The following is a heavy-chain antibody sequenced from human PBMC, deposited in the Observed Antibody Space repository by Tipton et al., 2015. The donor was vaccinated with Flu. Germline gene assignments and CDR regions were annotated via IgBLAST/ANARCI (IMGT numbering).Heavy chain of an antibody. CDR1: GFPFSNYG. Sequence: LSLTCAASGFPFSNYGMHWVRQAPGKGLEWVAVILYDGSDKYYADSVKGRFTISRDNSKNTLYLQMNSLRSEDTAVYYCAKRAVSGHIDSWGQGTLATVSS. V-gene: IGHV3-30*18. D-gene: IGHD6-19*01. J-gene: IGHJ4*02. CDR2: ILYDGSDK. CDR3: AKRAVSGHIDS.